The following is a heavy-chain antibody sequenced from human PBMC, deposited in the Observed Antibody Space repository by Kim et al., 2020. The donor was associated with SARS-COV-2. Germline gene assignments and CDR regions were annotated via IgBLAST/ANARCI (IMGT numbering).Heavy chain of an antibody. D-gene: IGHD2-2*01. CDR1: GYTFTSYY. CDR3: ACDSPHIEPYCSSTSCPGRYYYGVDV. Sequence: ASVKVSCKASGYTFTSYYMHWVRQAPGQGLEWMGIINPSGGSTSYAQKFQGRVTMTRDTSTSTVYMELSSLRSEDTAVYYCACDSPHIEPYCSSTSCPGRYYYGVDVWGQGTTVTVSS. V-gene: IGHV1-46*01. J-gene: IGHJ6*02. CDR2: INPSGGST.